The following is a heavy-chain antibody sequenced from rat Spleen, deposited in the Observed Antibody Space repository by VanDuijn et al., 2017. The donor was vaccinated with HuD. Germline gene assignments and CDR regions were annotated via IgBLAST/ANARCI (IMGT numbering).Heavy chain of an antibody. D-gene: IGHD1-9*01. CDR1: GYTFTSNF. CDR3: ARQGYYGYNGMDA. CDR2: IYPESGNT. V-gene: IGHV1-28*01. Sequence: QIQLQQSGAELVKPGSSVKISCKASGYTFTSNFMHWVKQQPGDGLEWIGWIYPESGNTKYNQKFDGKATLTADKSSSTAYMHLSSLTSEDSAVYFCARQGYYGYNGMDAWGQGASVTVSS. J-gene: IGHJ4*01.